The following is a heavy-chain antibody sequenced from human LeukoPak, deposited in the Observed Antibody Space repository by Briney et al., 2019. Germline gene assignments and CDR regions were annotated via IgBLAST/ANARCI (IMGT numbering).Heavy chain of an antibody. CDR1: GDSVSSISVA. J-gene: IGHJ6*02. CDR3: ALARSEYHYGMDV. V-gene: IGHV6-1*01. CDR2: TYYRSKWYY. Sequence: SQTLSLTCAISGDSVSSISVAWNWIRQSPSKGLEWLGRTYYRSKWYYEYAVSVKGRININPDPSKNQFSLQLNSVTPEDTAVYYCALARSEYHYGMDVWGQGTTVTVSS.